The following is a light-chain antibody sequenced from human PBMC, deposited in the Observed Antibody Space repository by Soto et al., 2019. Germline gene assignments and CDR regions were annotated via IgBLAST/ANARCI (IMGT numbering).Light chain of an antibody. CDR3: QGWDRGSANVV. V-gene: IGLV3-21*01. CDR1: DIGSKG. J-gene: IGLJ2*01. Sequence: SYELTQPPSVSVAPGTTASISCGGNDIGSKGVHWYQQKPGQAPVLVIYSDTDLPPVITERFSGSNSATLATLTISRVEAGDEADYYCQGWDRGSANVVFGGGTKLTVL. CDR2: SDT.